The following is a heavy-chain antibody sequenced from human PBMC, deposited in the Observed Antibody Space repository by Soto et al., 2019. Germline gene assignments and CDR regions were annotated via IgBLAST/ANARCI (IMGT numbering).Heavy chain of an antibody. CDR2: IYYSGHT. CDR1: GDSVTSGTYF. V-gene: IGHV4-61*01. D-gene: IGHD2-21*01. J-gene: IGHJ5*02. CDR3: ARGVVVDFDP. Sequence: QVQLQESGPGLVKPSETLSLTCTVSGDSVTSGTYFWTWIRQPPGKGLEWMGYIYYSGHTKYNPSLESRVTMSLHTFKNQFSLQLNSVTAADTAVYYFARGVVVDFDPWGQGTLVTVSS.